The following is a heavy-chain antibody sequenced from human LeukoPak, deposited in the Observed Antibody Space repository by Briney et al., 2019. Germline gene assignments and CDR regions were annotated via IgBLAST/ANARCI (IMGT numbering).Heavy chain of an antibody. D-gene: IGHD2-15*01. Sequence: GASVKVSCKASGGTFSSYAISWVRQAPGQGLEWMGGIIPISGTANYARKFQGRVTITADESTSTAYMELSSLRSEDTAVYYCARRGKYCSGGSCYYFDYWGQGTLVTVSS. J-gene: IGHJ4*02. CDR2: IIPISGTA. CDR3: ARRGKYCSGGSCYYFDY. CDR1: GGTFSSYA. V-gene: IGHV1-69*13.